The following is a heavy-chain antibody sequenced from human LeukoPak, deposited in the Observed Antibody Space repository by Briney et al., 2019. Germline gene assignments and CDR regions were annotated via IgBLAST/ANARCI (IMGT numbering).Heavy chain of an antibody. CDR2: IIPIIGTP. D-gene: IGHD6-13*01. CDR1: GGTFSSNV. Sequence: AASVKVSCKASGGTFSSNVISWVRQAPGQGLEWMGRIIPIIGTPDYAQKFQGRVTITADKSTNTAYMELTSLKSEDTAVYYCARAGGSSWYVSLYYWGQGTLVTVSS. CDR3: ARAGGSSWYVSLYY. V-gene: IGHV1-69*04. J-gene: IGHJ4*02.